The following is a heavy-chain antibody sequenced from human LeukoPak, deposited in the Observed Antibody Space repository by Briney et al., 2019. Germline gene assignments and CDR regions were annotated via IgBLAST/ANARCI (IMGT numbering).Heavy chain of an antibody. J-gene: IGHJ5*02. CDR1: GGTFSSYA. CDR3: ARVDLYGENWFDP. V-gene: IGHV1-69*13. CDR2: IIPIFGTA. D-gene: IGHD4-17*01. Sequence: SVKVSCKASGGTFSSYAISWVRQAPGQGLEWMGGIIPIFGTANYAQKFQGRVTITADESTSTAYVELSSLRSEDTAVYYCARVDLYGENWFDPWGQGTQVTVSS.